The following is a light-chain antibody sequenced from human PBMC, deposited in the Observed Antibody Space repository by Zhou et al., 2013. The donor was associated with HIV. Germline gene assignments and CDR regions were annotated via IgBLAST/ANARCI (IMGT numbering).Light chain of an antibody. CDR2: KAS. J-gene: IGKJ5*01. CDR3: QQGNSFPIT. V-gene: IGKV1-5*03. CDR1: QSISSW. Sequence: EIQMTQSPSTLSASVGDRVTITCRASQSISSWLAWYQLKPGKAPKLLVSKASNLEGGVPSRFSGSGSGTEFTLTISNLQPEDCATYYCQQGNSFPITFGQGTRLEIK.